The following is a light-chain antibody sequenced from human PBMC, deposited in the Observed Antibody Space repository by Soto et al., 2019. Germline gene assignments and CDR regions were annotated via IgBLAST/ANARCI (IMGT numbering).Light chain of an antibody. J-gene: IGKJ1*01. V-gene: IGKV3-20*01. Sequence: EIVLTQSPGPLSLSPGERATLSCRASQSVTKNNLNWYQQKPGQAPRLIIYDASSRATGIPDRFSGSGSGTDCTLTISRLEPEDFSVYYCQQYGGSPRTFSQGTKVDIK. CDR2: DAS. CDR1: QSVTKNN. CDR3: QQYGGSPRT.